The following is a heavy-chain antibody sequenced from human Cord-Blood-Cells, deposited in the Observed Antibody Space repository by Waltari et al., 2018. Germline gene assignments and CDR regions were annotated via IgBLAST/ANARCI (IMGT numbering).Heavy chain of an antibody. V-gene: IGHV1-69*06. Sequence: QVQLVQSGAEVKKPGFSVKVSCKASGGTFSSYAISWMRQAPGQALEWMGGIIPIFGTANYAQKFQGRVTITAYKSTSTAYMELSSLRSEDTAVYYCARGDRGLGSFDYWGQGTLVTVSS. CDR3: ARGDRGLGSFDY. CDR2: IIPIFGTA. CDR1: GGTFSSYA. D-gene: IGHD7-27*01. J-gene: IGHJ4*02.